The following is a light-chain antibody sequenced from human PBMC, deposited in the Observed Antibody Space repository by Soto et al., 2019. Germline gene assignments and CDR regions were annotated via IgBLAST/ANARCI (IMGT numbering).Light chain of an antibody. V-gene: IGKV3-20*01. Sequence: EIVFTQSPGTLSLSPGERATLSGRASQDVSSTSSAWYQQKPRHPPRLLIYGASTRATGIPARFSGSGSGTDFTLTISRLEPEDFAVYYCQQYGSSGTFGQGTKVDIK. J-gene: IGKJ1*01. CDR3: QQYGSSGT. CDR2: GAS. CDR1: QDVSSTS.